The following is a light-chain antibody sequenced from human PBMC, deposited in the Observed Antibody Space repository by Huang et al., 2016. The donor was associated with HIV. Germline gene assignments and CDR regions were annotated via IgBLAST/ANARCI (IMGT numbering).Light chain of an antibody. CDR1: QTVSSY. CDR2: GAS. J-gene: IGKJ4*02. V-gene: IGKV3-11*01. Sequence: EIVLTQSPATLSLSPGERANLSCRASQTVSSYLHWYQQNPGQAPRLLIYGASNRATCIPARFIGRGSGTDFPLTIRSLESKDFAVYYCQLRSTWPGDTFGGGTKVEIK. CDR3: QLRSTWPGDT.